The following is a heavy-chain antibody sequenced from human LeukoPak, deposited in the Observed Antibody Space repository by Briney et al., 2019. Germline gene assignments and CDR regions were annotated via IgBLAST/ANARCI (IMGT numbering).Heavy chain of an antibody. Sequence: GGSLRLSCAASGFTFSNYWMHWVRQAPGKGLEWVAVISYDGSNKYYADSVKGRFTISRDNSKNTLYLQMNSLRAEDTAVYYCARDLRRGDSSSLGYWGQGTLVTVSS. J-gene: IGHJ4*02. CDR2: ISYDGSNK. CDR3: ARDLRRGDSSSLGY. V-gene: IGHV3-30-3*01. D-gene: IGHD6-13*01. CDR1: GFTFSNYW.